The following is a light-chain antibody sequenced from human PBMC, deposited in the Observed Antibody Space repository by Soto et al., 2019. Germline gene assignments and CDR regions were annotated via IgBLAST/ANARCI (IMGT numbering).Light chain of an antibody. J-gene: IGLJ1*01. CDR2: EGT. Sequence: QSALTQPASVSGSPGQSITISCTGSSSDIGGHNLVSWYQQIPGKAPKLIIYEGTKRPPGIPYRFSGSKSGNTASLAISGLQTVDEADYYCCSHAGGYTFVFGTGTKVTVL. V-gene: IGLV2-23*01. CDR3: CSHAGGYTFV. CDR1: SSDIGGHNL.